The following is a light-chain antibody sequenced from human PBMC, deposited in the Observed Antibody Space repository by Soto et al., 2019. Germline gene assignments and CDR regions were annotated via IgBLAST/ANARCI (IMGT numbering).Light chain of an antibody. CDR2: RAS. CDR3: QQYHNWPPLT. Sequence: EIVMTQSPGTLSLSPGERVTLSCRASQSVSNKLAWYQQKLGQAPRLLIYRASTRATGIPARFSGSGSGTTFTLPIISRQSEDVAVYYCQQYHNWPPLTFGQGTRLEIK. CDR1: QSVSNK. J-gene: IGKJ5*01. V-gene: IGKV3-15*01.